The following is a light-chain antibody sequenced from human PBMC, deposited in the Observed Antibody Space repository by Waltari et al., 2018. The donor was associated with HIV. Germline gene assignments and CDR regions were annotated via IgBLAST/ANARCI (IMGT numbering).Light chain of an antibody. V-gene: IGKV3-15*01. CDR2: GAS. Sequence: LTQSPATLSVSPGERVTLSCRASQSLTANLAWYQQRPGQAPRLLIYGASSRATDIPARFTGSGSGTDYTLTISSVPSEDSAVYYCQQNIHWPPYTFGQGTKL. CDR1: QSLTAN. J-gene: IGKJ2*01. CDR3: QQNIHWPPYT.